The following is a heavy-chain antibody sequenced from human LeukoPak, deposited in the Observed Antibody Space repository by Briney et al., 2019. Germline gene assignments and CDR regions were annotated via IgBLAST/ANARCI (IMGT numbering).Heavy chain of an antibody. D-gene: IGHD2-2*02. CDR3: AREWYCSSTSCYTPHFDY. J-gene: IGHJ4*02. CDR2: IKQDGSEK. V-gene: IGHV3-7*01. CDR1: GFTFNNYW. Sequence: PGGSLRLSCAASGFTFNNYWMSWVRQAPGKGLGWVANIKQDGSEKYYVDSVKGRFTISRDNAKNSLYLQMNSLRAEDTAVYYCAREWYCSSTSCYTPHFDYWGQGTLVTVSS.